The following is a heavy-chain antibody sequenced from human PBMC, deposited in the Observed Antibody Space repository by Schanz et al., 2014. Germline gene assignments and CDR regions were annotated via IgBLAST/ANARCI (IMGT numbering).Heavy chain of an antibody. CDR3: ASYDFWSGYSFDP. Sequence: EVQLVESGGGLVQPGGSLRLSCAASGFTFSAYWMTWVRQAPGKGLDWVGIIKPDGSEKFYVDSVKGRFTISRDNAKNLMYLHLNSLRAEDTAVYYCASYDFWSGYSFDPWGQGTLVTVSS. J-gene: IGHJ5*02. CDR2: IKPDGSEK. V-gene: IGHV3-7*01. CDR1: GFTFSAYW. D-gene: IGHD3-3*01.